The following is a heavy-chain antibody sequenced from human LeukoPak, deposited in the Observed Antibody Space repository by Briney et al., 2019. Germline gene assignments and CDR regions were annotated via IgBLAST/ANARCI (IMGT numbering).Heavy chain of an antibody. CDR1: GYTFTSYA. V-gene: IGHV1-3*01. CDR3: ARYYYDSSGYTVFDY. Sequence: ASVKVSCKASGYTFTSYAMHWVRQAPGQRLEWMGWINAGNGNTKYSQKFQGRVTITRDTSASTAYMELSSLRSEDTAVYYCARYYYDSSGYTVFDYWGQGTLVTVSS. D-gene: IGHD3-22*01. J-gene: IGHJ4*02. CDR2: INAGNGNT.